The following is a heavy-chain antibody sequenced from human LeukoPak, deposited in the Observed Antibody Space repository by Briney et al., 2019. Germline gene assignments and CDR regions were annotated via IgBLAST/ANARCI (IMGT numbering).Heavy chain of an antibody. CDR2: IYSGGST. D-gene: IGHD2-15*01. Sequence: GGSLRLSCAASGFAVGSNYMSWVRQAPGKGLEWVSVIYSGGSTYYADSVKVRFTISRDNSKNTLYLQMNSLRAEDTAVYYCARGSEGYCSGCSCSLRYWGQGTLVTVSS. V-gene: IGHV3-66*01. CDR3: ARGSEGYCSGCSCSLRY. J-gene: IGHJ4*02. CDR1: GFAVGSNY.